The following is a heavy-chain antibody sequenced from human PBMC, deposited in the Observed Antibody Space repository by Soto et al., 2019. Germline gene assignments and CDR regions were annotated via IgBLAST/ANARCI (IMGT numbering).Heavy chain of an antibody. CDR2: IWYDGSNK. CDR1: GFTFSSYG. V-gene: IGHV3-33*01. Sequence: QVQLVESGGGVVQPGRSLRLSCAASGFTFSSYGMHWVRQAPGKGLEWVAVIWYDGSNKYYADSVKGRFTISRDNSKNKRYLQMNSLRAEDTAGYYCARDWEPIWFGDGYCPGDAFDIWGQGTMVTVAS. D-gene: IGHD3-10*01. CDR3: ARDWEPIWFGDGYCPGDAFDI. J-gene: IGHJ3*02.